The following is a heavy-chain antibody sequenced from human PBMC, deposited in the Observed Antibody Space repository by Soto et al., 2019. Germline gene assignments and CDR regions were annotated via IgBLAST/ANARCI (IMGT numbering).Heavy chain of an antibody. CDR3: ARERCSSTSCYLWFDP. Sequence: GESLKISCAASGFTFDDYGMSWVRQAPGKGLEWVSGINWNGGSTGYADSVKGRFTISRDNAKNSLDLQMNSLGAEDTALYHCARERCSSTSCYLWFDPWGQGTLVTVSS. CDR1: GFTFDDYG. V-gene: IGHV3-20*01. CDR2: INWNGGST. D-gene: IGHD2-2*01. J-gene: IGHJ5*02.